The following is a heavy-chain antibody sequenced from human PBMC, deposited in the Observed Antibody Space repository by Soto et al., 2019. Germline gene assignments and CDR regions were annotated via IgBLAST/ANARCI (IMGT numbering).Heavy chain of an antibody. CDR1: GGSISSGDSY. V-gene: IGHV4-30-4*01. CDR3: ARAMVVTQNWFDP. Sequence: SETLSLTCTVSGGSISSGDSYWSWIRQPPGKGLEWIGYIYYSGSTYYNPSPKSRVTISVDTSKNQFSLKLSSVTAADTAVYYCARAMVVTQNWFDPWGQGTLVTVSS. J-gene: IGHJ5*02. CDR2: IYYSGST. D-gene: IGHD2-21*02.